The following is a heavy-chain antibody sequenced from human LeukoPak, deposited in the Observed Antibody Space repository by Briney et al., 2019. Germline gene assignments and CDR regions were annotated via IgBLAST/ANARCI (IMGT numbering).Heavy chain of an antibody. V-gene: IGHV3-7*01. D-gene: IGHD6-6*01. CDR2: IKQDGSEK. CDR1: GFTFSSYW. CDR3: AKDEVSSSSSHYYYYYMDV. J-gene: IGHJ6*03. Sequence: GGSLRLSCAASGFTFSSYWMSWVRPAPGKGLEWVANIKQDGSEKYYADSVKGRFTISRDNSKNTLYLQMNSLRAEDTAVYYCAKDEVSSSSSHYYYYYMDVWGKGTTVTVSS.